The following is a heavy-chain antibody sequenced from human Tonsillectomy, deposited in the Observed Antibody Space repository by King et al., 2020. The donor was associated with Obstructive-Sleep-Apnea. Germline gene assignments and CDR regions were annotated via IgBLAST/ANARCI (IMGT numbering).Heavy chain of an antibody. CDR3: AGEPRTYDDYVWGSYYYYGMDV. J-gene: IGHJ6*02. Sequence: VQLVESGGGVVQPGRSLRLSCAASGFTFSSYAMHWVRQAPGKGLEWVAVISYDGSNTYYADSVKGRFTISRDNSKNTLYLQMNSLRGEDTAVYYCAGEPRTYDDYVWGSYYYYGMDVWGQGTTVTVSS. V-gene: IGHV3-30-3*01. CDR2: ISYDGSNT. D-gene: IGHD3-16*01. CDR1: GFTFSSYA.